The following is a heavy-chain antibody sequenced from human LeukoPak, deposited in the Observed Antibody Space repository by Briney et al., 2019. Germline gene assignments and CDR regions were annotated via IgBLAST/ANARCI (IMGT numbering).Heavy chain of an antibody. J-gene: IGHJ4*02. CDR1: GFTFSSYS. V-gene: IGHV3-48*01. Sequence: GGSLRFSCAASGFTFSSYSMNWVRQAPGKGLEWVSYISSSSSTIYYADSVKGRFTISRDNAKNSLYLQMNSLRAEDTAVYYCARDALAVAVDFDYWGQGTLVTVSS. CDR3: ARDALAVAVDFDY. D-gene: IGHD6-19*01. CDR2: ISSSSSTI.